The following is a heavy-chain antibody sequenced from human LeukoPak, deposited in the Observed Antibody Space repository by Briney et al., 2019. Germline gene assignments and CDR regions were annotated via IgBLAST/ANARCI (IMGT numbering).Heavy chain of an antibody. CDR1: GGSISSYY. D-gene: IGHD3-16*02. J-gene: IGHJ3*02. CDR2: TYYSGST. CDR3: ASGEMSTYDYVWGSYRILSSLSFDI. Sequence: SETLSLTCTVSGGSISSYYWSWIRQPPGKGLEWIGYTYYSGSTNYNPSLKSRVTISVDTSKNQFSLKLSSVTAADTAVYYCASGEMSTYDYVWGSYRILSSLSFDIWGQGTMVTVSS. V-gene: IGHV4-59*01.